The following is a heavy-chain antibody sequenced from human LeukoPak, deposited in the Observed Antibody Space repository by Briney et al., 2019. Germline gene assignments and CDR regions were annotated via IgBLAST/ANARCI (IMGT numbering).Heavy chain of an antibody. CDR3: ARGGSSFPKGYFFDD. D-gene: IGHD3-10*01. Sequence: SETLSLTCSVSGVSMRSTTYYWVWIRQPPGKGLEWIGSVYYSGDTYYSPSLQSRVAISTDTSKNQFSLKLTSVTAADTAVYYCARGGSSFPKGYFFDDWGQGTQVIVSS. CDR2: VYYSGDT. CDR1: GVSMRSTTYY. J-gene: IGHJ4*02. V-gene: IGHV4-39*07.